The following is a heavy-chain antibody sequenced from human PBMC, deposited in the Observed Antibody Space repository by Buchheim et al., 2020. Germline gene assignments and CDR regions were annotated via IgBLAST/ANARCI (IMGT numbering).Heavy chain of an antibody. CDR3: ARVRYAGPWEY. Sequence: QVHLQESGPGLVKPSGTLSLTCDVSGVSLSSTNWWSWVRQPPGKGLEWIGEIYQNGSTTYNPSLKSRSIISVDKPKNQFFLKLTSVTPADTAVYYCARVRYAGPWEYWGQGAL. V-gene: IGHV4-4*02. D-gene: IGHD4-23*01. CDR2: IYQNGST. CDR1: GVSLSSTNW. J-gene: IGHJ4*02.